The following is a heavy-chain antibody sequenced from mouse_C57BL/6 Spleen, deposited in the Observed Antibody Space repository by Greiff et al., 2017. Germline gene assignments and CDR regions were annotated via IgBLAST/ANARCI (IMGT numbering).Heavy chain of an antibody. CDR2: IWRGGST. J-gene: IGHJ2*01. D-gene: IGHD4-1*01. Sequence: VQRVESGPGLVQPSQSLSITCTVSGFSLTSYGVHWVRQSPGKGLEWLGVIWRGGSTDYNAAFMSRLSITKDNSKSQVFFKMNSLQADDTAIYYCAKNEGKLYYFDYWGQGTTLTVSS. V-gene: IGHV2-5*01. CDR3: AKNEGKLYYFDY. CDR1: GFSLTSYG.